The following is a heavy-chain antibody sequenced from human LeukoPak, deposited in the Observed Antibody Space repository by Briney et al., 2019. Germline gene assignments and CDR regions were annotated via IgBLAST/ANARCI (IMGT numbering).Heavy chain of an antibody. V-gene: IGHV3-53*01. D-gene: IGHD1-1*01. CDR3: ARARNDLTTFDY. CDR2: IYSGGST. CDR1: GFTVSSNY. Sequence: GGSLRLSCAASGFTVSSNYMSWVRQAPGKGLEWVSVIYSGGSTYYADSVKGRFTISRDNSKNTLYFQMNSLRAEDTAVYYCARARNDLTTFDYWGQGTLVTVSS. J-gene: IGHJ4*02.